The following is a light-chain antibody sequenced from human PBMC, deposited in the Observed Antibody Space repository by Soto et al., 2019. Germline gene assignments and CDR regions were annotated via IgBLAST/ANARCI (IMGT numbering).Light chain of an antibody. Sequence: DPQMTQSPSSLSASVGDRVTITCRASQRIDNYLNWYQQEARKAPKLLIYAASHLQNGVPSRFSGSGSGTDFTLTISTLQPEDFATYYCQQSYFTPWTFGQGTKVEIK. CDR2: AAS. CDR3: QQSYFTPWT. V-gene: IGKV1-39*01. CDR1: QRIDNY. J-gene: IGKJ1*01.